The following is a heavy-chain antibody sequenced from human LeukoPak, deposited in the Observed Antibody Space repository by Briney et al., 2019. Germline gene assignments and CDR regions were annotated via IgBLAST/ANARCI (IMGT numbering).Heavy chain of an antibody. CDR2: IYYSGST. Sequence: SETLSLTCTVSGGSISSGDYYWSWIRQPPGKGLEWIGYIYYSGSTYYNPSLKSRVTIPVDTSKNQFSLKLSSVTAADTAVYYCAREEAAAGFDPWGQGTLVTVSS. CDR1: GGSISSGDYY. V-gene: IGHV4-30-4*01. J-gene: IGHJ5*02. CDR3: AREEAAAGFDP. D-gene: IGHD6-13*01.